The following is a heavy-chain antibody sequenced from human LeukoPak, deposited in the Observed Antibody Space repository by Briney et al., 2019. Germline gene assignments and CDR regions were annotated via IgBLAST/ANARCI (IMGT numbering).Heavy chain of an antibody. J-gene: IGHJ4*02. CDR3: ARSELNDYFKY. V-gene: IGHV4-38-2*02. CDR2: ISQSGDT. D-gene: IGHD3-16*01. Sequence: SETLSLTCTVSGYSISSGYDWGWMRQAPGKGLEWLASISQSGDTYNNPSLKSRVSLSVDTSKNQLSLKLTSVTAADTAVYFCARSELNDYFKYWGQGILVTVST. CDR1: GYSISSGYD.